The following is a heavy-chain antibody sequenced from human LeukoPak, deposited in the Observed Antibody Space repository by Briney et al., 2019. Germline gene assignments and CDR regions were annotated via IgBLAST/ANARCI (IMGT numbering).Heavy chain of an antibody. D-gene: IGHD3-22*01. CDR1: GGSISSYY. Sequence: PSETLSLTCTVSGGSISSYYWSWIRQPAGKGLEWIGRIYTSGSTNYNPSLKSPVTISVDTSKNQFSLKLSSVTAADTAVYYCARDRRYDSSGYYSTGYYYYMDVWGKGTTVTVSS. J-gene: IGHJ6*03. V-gene: IGHV4-4*07. CDR2: IYTSGST. CDR3: ARDRRYDSSGYYSTGYYYYMDV.